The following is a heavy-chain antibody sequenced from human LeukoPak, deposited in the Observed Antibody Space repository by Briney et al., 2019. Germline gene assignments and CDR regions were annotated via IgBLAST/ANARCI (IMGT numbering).Heavy chain of an antibody. V-gene: IGHV3-11*05. CDR1: GFTFSDYY. CDR3: AKVRSGSSGWYEFDY. J-gene: IGHJ4*02. Sequence: GGSLRLSCAASGFTFSDYYMSWIRQAPGKGLEWVSYISSSSSYTNYADSVKGRFTISRDNSKNTLYLQMNSLRAEDTAVYYCAKVRSGSSGWYEFDYWGQGTLVTVSS. CDR2: ISSSSSYT. D-gene: IGHD6-19*01.